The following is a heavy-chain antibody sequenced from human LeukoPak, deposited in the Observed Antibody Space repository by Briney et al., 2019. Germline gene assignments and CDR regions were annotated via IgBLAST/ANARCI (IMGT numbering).Heavy chain of an antibody. J-gene: IGHJ4*02. V-gene: IGHV3-11*01. CDR2: ISSSGSTI. Sequence: KSGGSLRLSCAASGFTFSDYYMSWIRQAPGKGLEWVSYISSSGSTIYCADSVKGRFTISRDNAKNSLYLQMNSLRAEDTAVYYCARGDSYGSLYYFDYWGQGTLVTVSS. D-gene: IGHD5-18*01. CDR1: GFTFSDYY. CDR3: ARGDSYGSLYYFDY.